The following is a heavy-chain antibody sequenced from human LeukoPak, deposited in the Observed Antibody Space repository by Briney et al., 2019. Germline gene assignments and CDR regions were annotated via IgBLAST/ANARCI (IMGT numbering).Heavy chain of an antibody. D-gene: IGHD5-12*01. CDR2: IWYDGSNK. CDR1: GFTFSNYG. CDR3: ARATERIVATIAY. J-gene: IGHJ4*02. Sequence: GGSLRLSCAAAGFTFSNYGIHWVRQAPGKGLEWVAVIWYDGSNKYYADSVKGRFTISRDNSKNTLYLQMNSLRAEDTAVYYCARATERIVATIAYWGQGTLVTVSS. V-gene: IGHV3-33*08.